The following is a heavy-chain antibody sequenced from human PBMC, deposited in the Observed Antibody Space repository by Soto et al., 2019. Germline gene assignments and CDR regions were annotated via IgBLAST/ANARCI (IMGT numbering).Heavy chain of an antibody. D-gene: IGHD1-26*01. Sequence: GSLRLSCAISGFSVSSNYLSWVRQAPGKGLEWVSVHYSGGSTYYADSVQGRFTISRDKSNNTLYLQMRRVRAEDTAVYFCARHGRRRGTVGATSPLDPWGQGTQVTVS. J-gene: IGHJ5*02. CDR2: HYSGGST. CDR3: ARHGRRRGTVGATSPLDP. CDR1: GFSVSSNY. V-gene: IGHV3-53*01.